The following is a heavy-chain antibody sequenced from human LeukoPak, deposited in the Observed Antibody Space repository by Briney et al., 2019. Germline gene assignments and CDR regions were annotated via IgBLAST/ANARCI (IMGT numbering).Heavy chain of an antibody. V-gene: IGHV4-59*12. J-gene: IGHJ4*02. Sequence: PSETLSLTCTVSGGSITNYYWSWIRQPPGKGLEWIGYIYNSGSTNYNPSLKSRVSLSVDTSKNLLSLTLNSMTAADTAVYYCARGWGPAYCGGDCHRHFDYWGQGTLVTVSS. CDR1: GGSITNYY. CDR2: IYNSGST. CDR3: ARGWGPAYCGGDCHRHFDY. D-gene: IGHD2-21*02.